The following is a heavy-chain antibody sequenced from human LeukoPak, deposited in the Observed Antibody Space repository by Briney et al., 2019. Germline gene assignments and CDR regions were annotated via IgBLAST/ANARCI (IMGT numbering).Heavy chain of an antibody. D-gene: IGHD1-1*01. CDR3: ASKLSHYYYYMDV. CDR1: RGSISSTNYY. V-gene: IGHV4-39*01. CDR2: IYYNERT. Sequence: PSETLSLTCTVSRGSISSTNYYWGWVRQPPGKGLEWIGTIYYNERTYYNPSLKSRVTISVDTSRNQFSLNLSSVTAADTAVYYCASKLSHYYYYMDVWGKGTTVTVSS. J-gene: IGHJ6*03.